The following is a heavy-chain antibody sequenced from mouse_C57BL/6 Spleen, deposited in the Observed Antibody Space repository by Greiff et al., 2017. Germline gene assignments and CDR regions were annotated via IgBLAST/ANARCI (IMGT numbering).Heavy chain of an antibody. Sequence: VQLQQPGAELVRPGTSVKLSCKASGYTFTSYWMHWVKQRPGQGLEWIGVIDPSDSYTNYNQKFKGKATLTVDTSSSTAYMQLSSLTSEDSAVYYCARGTEAYWGQGTLVTVSA. V-gene: IGHV1-59*01. CDR3: ARGTEAY. J-gene: IGHJ3*01. CDR1: GYTFTSYW. CDR2: IDPSDSYT. D-gene: IGHD3-3*01.